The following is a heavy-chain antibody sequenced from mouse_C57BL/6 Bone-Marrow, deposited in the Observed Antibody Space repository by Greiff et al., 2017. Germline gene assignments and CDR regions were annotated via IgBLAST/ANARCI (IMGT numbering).Heavy chain of an antibody. CDR1: GFTFTDYY. CDR3: ARSYGYFYYYAMDY. V-gene: IGHV7-3*01. Sequence: EVQLQESGGGLVQPGGSLSLSCAASGFTFTDYYMSWVRQPPGKALEWLGFIRNKANGYTTEYSASVKCRFTISRDNSQSILYLQMNALRAEDSATYYCARSYGYFYYYAMDYWGQGTSVTVSS. CDR2: IRNKANGYTT. J-gene: IGHJ4*01. D-gene: IGHD2-2*01.